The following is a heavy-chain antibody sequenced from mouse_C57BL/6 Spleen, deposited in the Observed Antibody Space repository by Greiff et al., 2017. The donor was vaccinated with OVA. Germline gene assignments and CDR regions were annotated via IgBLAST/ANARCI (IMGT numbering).Heavy chain of an antibody. V-gene: IGHV1-85*01. Sequence: QVQLQQSGPELVKPGASVKLSCKASGYTFTSYDINWVKQRPGQGLEWIGWIYPRDGSTKYNEKFKGKATLTVDTSSSTAYMGLHSLTSEDSAVYFCARGGVYDGYYLYAMDYWGQGTSVTVSS. J-gene: IGHJ4*01. CDR3: ARGGVYDGYYLYAMDY. D-gene: IGHD2-3*01. CDR1: GYTFTSYD. CDR2: IYPRDGST.